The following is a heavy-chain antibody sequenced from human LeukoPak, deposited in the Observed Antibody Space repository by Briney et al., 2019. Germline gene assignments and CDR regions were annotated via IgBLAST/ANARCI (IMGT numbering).Heavy chain of an antibody. D-gene: IGHD3-22*01. Sequence: PSETLSLTCTVSGGSISSYYWSWIRQPSGKGLEWIGYIYYSGSTNYNPSLKSRVTISVDTSKNQFSLKLSSVTAADTAVYYCARRGGGYYFYYYYYMDVWGKGTTVTISS. CDR3: ARRGGGYYFYYYYYMDV. CDR2: IYYSGST. V-gene: IGHV4-59*12. CDR1: GGSISSYY. J-gene: IGHJ6*03.